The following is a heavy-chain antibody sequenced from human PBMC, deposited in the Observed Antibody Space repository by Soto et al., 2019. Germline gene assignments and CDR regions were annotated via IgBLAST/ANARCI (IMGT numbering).Heavy chain of an antibody. D-gene: IGHD4-17*01. J-gene: IGHJ5*02. Sequence: GAXVKVSCKASGGTFRSYAIRWVRQAPGQGLEWMGGIIPIFGTANYAQKFQGRVTITADESTSTAYMELSSLRSEDTAVYFCARGVKYGAYSRWFDPWGQGTLVTVSS. CDR1: GGTFRSYA. V-gene: IGHV1-69*13. CDR3: ARGVKYGAYSRWFDP. CDR2: IIPIFGTA.